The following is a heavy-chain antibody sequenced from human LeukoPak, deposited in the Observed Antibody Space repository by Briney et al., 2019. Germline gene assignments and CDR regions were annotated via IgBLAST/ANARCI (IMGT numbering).Heavy chain of an antibody. CDR2: MYFSGTT. J-gene: IGHJ3*02. V-gene: IGHV4-39*01. Sequence: PSETLSLTCSVSGVPISSRSYYWGWIRQPPGKGLEWIGSMYFSGTTYYNPSLKSRVTISVDTSKNQFSLKLSSVTAADTAVYYCARHLRGTVGATMRSAFDIWGQGTMVTVSS. CDR3: ARHLRGTVGATMRSAFDI. CDR1: GVPISSRSYY. D-gene: IGHD1-26*01.